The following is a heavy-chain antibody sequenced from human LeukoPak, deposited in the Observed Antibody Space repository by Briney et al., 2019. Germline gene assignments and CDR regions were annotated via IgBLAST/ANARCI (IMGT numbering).Heavy chain of an antibody. CDR3: AREMGYCSSTSCSNWFDP. Sequence: SETLSLTCTVSGGSISSYYRSWIRQPAGKGLEWIGRIYTSGSTNYNPSLKSRVTMSVDTSKNQFSLKLSSVTAADTAVYYCAREMGYCSSTSCSNWFDPWGQGTLVTVSS. V-gene: IGHV4-4*07. D-gene: IGHD2-2*01. CDR1: GGSISSYY. J-gene: IGHJ5*02. CDR2: IYTSGST.